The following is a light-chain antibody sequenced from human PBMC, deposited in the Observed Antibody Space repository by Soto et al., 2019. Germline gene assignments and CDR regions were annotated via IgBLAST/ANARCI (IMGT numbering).Light chain of an antibody. CDR2: EVT. Sequence: QSALTQPASVSGSPGQSITISCTGTSSDVGGYNYVSWYQQHPGKAPKLMIYEVTNRPSGVSNRFSGSKSGNTASLTISGLQAEDEADYYCSSYTSSSTPLWVFGGRTKVTVL. J-gene: IGLJ3*02. CDR3: SSYTSSSTPLWV. CDR1: SSDVGGYNY. V-gene: IGLV2-14*01.